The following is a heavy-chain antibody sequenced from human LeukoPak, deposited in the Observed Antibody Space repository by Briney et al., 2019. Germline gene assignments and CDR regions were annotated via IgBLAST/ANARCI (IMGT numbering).Heavy chain of an antibody. D-gene: IGHD3-3*01. CDR1: GGSISSSSYY. Sequence: SETLSLTCTVSGGSISSSSYYWGWIRQPPGKGLEWIGSIYYSGSTYYNPSLKSRVTISVDTSKNQFSLKLSSVTAADTAVYYCARRGPSITIFGVVITNWFDPWGQGTLVTVSS. J-gene: IGHJ5*02. CDR2: IYYSGST. CDR3: ARRGPSITIFGVVITNWFDP. V-gene: IGHV4-39*01.